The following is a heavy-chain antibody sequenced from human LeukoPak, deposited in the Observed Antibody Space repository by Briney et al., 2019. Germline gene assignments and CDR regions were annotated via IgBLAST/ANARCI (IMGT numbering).Heavy chain of an antibody. CDR2: IYYHENT. CDR3: ASLLKEDSSGYYEFQFDY. J-gene: IGHJ4*02. CDR1: GGSISSSSDY. D-gene: IGHD3-22*01. Sequence: SETLSLTCTVSGGSISSSSDYWGWIRQAPGKGLEWIGSIYYHENTYYNSSLKSRVTISVDTSKNQFSLKLNSVTAADTAVYYCASLLKEDSSGYYEFQFDYWGQGTLVTVSS. V-gene: IGHV4-39*01.